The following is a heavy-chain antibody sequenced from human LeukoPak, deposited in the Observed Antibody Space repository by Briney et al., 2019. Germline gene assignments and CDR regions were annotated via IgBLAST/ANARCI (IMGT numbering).Heavy chain of an antibody. J-gene: IGHJ6*03. CDR1: GGSFSGYY. CDR3: ARGLAYYMDV. V-gene: IGHV4-34*01. Sequence: PSETLSLTCAVYGGSFSGYYWSWIRQPPGKGLEWIGEINHSGSTNYNPSLKSRVTISVDTSKNQFSLKLSSVTAADTAVYYCARGLAYYMDVWGKGTTVTVSS. CDR2: INHSGST.